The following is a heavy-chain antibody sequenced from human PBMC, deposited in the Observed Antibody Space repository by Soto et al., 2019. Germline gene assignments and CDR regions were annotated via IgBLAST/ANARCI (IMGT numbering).Heavy chain of an antibody. CDR2: ISDSGTT. V-gene: IGHV4-59*01. J-gene: IGHJ4*02. CDR3: ARTYYYDSSGYYEDPDFDY. D-gene: IGHD3-22*01. Sequence: SETLSLTCTVSGASITTDYWSWIRQPPGKGLEFIAYISDSGTTNYNPSLNSRVTISLDTSKSQFSLKLRSVTAADTAVYYCARTYYYDSSGYYEDPDFDYWGQGTLVTVSS. CDR1: GASITTDY.